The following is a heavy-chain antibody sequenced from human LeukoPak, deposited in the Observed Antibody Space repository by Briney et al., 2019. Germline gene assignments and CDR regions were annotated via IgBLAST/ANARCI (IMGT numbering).Heavy chain of an antibody. CDR2: ISYDASNK. D-gene: IGHD6-19*01. V-gene: IGHV3-30-3*01. Sequence: GGSLRLSCAAAGFTFSSYAIHWVRQALGKGLEWVAVISYDASNKYYADSVNGGFTIPRDNSKNTLYLQMNSLRAEDTAVYYFARDFGWYYHLDYWGQGTVVTVSS. J-gene: IGHJ4*02. CDR3: ARDFGWYYHLDY. CDR1: GFTFSSYA.